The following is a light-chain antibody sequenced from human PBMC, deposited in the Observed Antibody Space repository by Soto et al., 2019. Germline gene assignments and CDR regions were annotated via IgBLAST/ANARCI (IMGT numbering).Light chain of an antibody. Sequence: EIVLTQSPGTLSLSPGERATLSCRASQSVSSSYLAWYQQKPGQAPRLLIYGASSKATGITDRFSGSAYGTDLTLTISRREPEDVALYYWQQNCSSPRRFRQATNMEIK. CDR1: QSVSSSY. J-gene: IGKJ1*01. CDR3: QQNCSSPRR. CDR2: GAS. V-gene: IGKV3-20*01.